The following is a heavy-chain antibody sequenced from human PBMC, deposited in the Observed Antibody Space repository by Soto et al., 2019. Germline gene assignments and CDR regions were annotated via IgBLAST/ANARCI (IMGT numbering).Heavy chain of an antibody. CDR1: GFTFSDYS. V-gene: IGHV3-48*02. J-gene: IGHJ4*02. CDR2: SGTATIT. Sequence: GGSLRLSCAASGFTFSDYSMNWVRQAPGKGLEWLSYSGTATITQYADSVRGRFTISRDNAKNSLFLQMNSLRDEDTAVYYCVRDHNWAFDFWGQGALVTVSS. CDR3: VRDHNWAFDF. D-gene: IGHD3-16*01.